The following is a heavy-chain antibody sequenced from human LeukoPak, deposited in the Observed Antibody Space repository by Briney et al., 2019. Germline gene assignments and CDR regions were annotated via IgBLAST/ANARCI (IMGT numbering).Heavy chain of an antibody. J-gene: IGHJ4*02. CDR2: ISSSSSTI. D-gene: IGHD6-19*01. Sequence: GGSLRLSCAASGFTFSSYSMNWVRQAPGKGLEWVSYISSSSSTIYYADSVKGRFTISRDNAKNSLYLQMNSLRAEDTAVYYCAREGSAGIAVAGTPLHWGQGTLVTVSS. CDR1: GFTFSSYS. CDR3: AREGSAGIAVAGTPLH. V-gene: IGHV3-48*04.